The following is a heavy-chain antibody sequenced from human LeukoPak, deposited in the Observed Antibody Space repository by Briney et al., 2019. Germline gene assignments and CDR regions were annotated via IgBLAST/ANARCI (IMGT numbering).Heavy chain of an antibody. Sequence: GGSLRLSCAASGFTFSSYGMHWVRQAPGKGLEWVSYISSSSSTIYYADSVKGRFTISRDNAKNSLYLQMNSLRAEDTAVYYCARAPRLAVAGTNYFDYWGQGTLVTVSS. CDR3: ARAPRLAVAGTNYFDY. V-gene: IGHV3-48*04. J-gene: IGHJ4*02. CDR1: GFTFSSYG. D-gene: IGHD6-19*01. CDR2: ISSSSSTI.